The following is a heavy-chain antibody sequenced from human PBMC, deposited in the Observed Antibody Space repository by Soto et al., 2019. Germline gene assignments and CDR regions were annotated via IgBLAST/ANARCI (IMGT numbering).Heavy chain of an antibody. CDR3: ARDEEVQGRYFDWLLYNYYYGMDV. J-gene: IGHJ6*02. V-gene: IGHV1-69*06. CDR1: GGTFSSYA. Sequence: SGKVSCNASGGTFSSYAISWGRQAPVQGLEWMGGIIPIFGTANYAQKFQGRVTITADKSTSTAYMELSSLRSEDTAVYYCARDEEVQGRYFDWLLYNYYYGMDVWGQGTTVTVSS. CDR2: IIPIFGTA. D-gene: IGHD3-9*01.